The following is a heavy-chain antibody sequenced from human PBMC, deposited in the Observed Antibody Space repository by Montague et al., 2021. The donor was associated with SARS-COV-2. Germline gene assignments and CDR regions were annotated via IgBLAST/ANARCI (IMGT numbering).Heavy chain of an antibody. J-gene: IGHJ6*02. CDR1: GGSISSYY. V-gene: IGHV4-59*12. Sequence: SETLSLTCTVFGGSISSYYWSWIRQPPGRGLQWTGYTSYSGSTDYNPSLKSRVTISIDTSKNQFSLKLSSVTAADTAVYYCARWGEYYDSPYYYYAMDVWGQGTTVTVSS. CDR2: TSYSGST. D-gene: IGHD3-3*01. CDR3: ARWGEYYDSPYYYYAMDV.